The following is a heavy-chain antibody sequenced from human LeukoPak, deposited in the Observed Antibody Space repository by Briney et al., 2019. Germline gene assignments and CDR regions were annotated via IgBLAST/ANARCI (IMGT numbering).Heavy chain of an antibody. D-gene: IGHD2-15*01. J-gene: IGHJ4*02. CDR2: IFGSGGSA. V-gene: IGHV3-23*01. CDR3: AKTATGYSSGRYPAWPIDY. Sequence: GGSLRLSCAASGFTFGSYAMYWVRQAPGKGLEWVSGIFGSGGSAHYADSVKGRFTISRDNSKNTVYLQMDSLRAEDTATYYCAKTATGYSSGRYPAWPIDYWGQGTLVTVSS. CDR1: GFTFGSYA.